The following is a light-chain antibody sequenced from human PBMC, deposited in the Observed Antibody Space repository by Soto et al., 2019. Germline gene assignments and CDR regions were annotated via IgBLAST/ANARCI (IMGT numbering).Light chain of an antibody. CDR3: MQALQTPPA. J-gene: IGKJ1*01. CDR2: SGS. CDR1: QSLLHSNGYDY. V-gene: IGKV2-28*01. Sequence: DIVMTQSPLSLPVTPGEPASISCRSSQSLLHSNGYDYLDWYLQKPGQSPQLLIYSGSNRASGVPDRFSGSGSGTDFTLTISRVEAEDVGVYYCMQALQTPPAFGQGTKVEIK.